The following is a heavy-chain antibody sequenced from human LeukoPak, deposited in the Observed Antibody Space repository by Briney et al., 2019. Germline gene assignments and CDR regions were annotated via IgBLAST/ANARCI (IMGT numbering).Heavy chain of an antibody. J-gene: IGHJ6*04. Sequence: GGSLRLSCAASGFTFSSYEMNWVRQAPGKGLEWVSYISSSGSTIYYADSVKGRFTISRDNAKNSLYLQMNSLRAEDMALYYCAKDTVGLTLGGMDVWGKGTTVTVSS. CDR1: GFTFSSYE. CDR3: AKDTVGLTLGGMDV. D-gene: IGHD3-9*01. V-gene: IGHV3-48*03. CDR2: ISSSGSTI.